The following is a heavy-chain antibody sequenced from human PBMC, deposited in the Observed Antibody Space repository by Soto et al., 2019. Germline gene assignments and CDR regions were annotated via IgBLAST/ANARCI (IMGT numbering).Heavy chain of an antibody. Sequence: QVQLVQSGTEVKKPGASVKVSCKASGYTFTSHDINWVRQATGQGLEWMGWMNPNSGNTGYAQKFQGRVTMTRNTXISTAYMEPSSLRSEDTAVYYCARWDYGVYARFDYWGQGTLVTVSS. CDR3: ARWDYGVYARFDY. CDR2: MNPNSGNT. D-gene: IGHD4-17*01. J-gene: IGHJ4*02. CDR1: GYTFTSHD. V-gene: IGHV1-8*01.